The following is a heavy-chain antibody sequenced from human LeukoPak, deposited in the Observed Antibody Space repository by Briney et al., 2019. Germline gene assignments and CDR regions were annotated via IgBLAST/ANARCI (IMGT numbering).Heavy chain of an antibody. CDR3: ATSKRFGEIPIDI. J-gene: IGHJ3*02. Sequence: GGSLRLSCAASGFTFSSYSINWVRQAPGKGLEWVSYISSSSSTIYYADSVKGRFTISRDNAKNSLYLQMNSLRAEDTAVYYCATSKRFGEIPIDIWGQGTMVTVSS. V-gene: IGHV3-48*01. D-gene: IGHD3-10*01. CDR2: ISSSSSTI. CDR1: GFTFSSYS.